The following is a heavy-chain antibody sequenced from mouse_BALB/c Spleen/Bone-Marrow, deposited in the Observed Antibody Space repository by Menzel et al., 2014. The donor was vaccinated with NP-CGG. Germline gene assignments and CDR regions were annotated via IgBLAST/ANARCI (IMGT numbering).Heavy chain of an antibody. CDR1: GYTFTSYY. CDR3: SRGRRDALDY. J-gene: IGHJ4*01. CDR2: INPSNGGT. Sequence: VQLQQSGAELVKPGASVKLSCKASGYTFTSYYMYWVKQRPGQGLAWFGEINPSNGGTNFNEKFKNKATLTVDRSSSTAYMQLSSLTSEDSAVYYCSRGRRDALDYWGQGTSVTVSS. V-gene: IGHV1S81*02.